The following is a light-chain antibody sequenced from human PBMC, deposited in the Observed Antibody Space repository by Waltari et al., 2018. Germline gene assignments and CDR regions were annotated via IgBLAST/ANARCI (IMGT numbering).Light chain of an antibody. J-gene: IGLJ2*01. CDR1: NLVATY. V-gene: IGLV3-1*01. CDR3: QAWDSSTLV. CDR2: QDN. Sequence: SYELNQPLSMSVSPGQTASITCSGDNLVATYASWYHQKPGQSPVLVIFQDNKRPSGIPGRFSGSNSGNTATLTISGTQAMDEADYYCQAWDSSTLVFGGGTKLTVL.